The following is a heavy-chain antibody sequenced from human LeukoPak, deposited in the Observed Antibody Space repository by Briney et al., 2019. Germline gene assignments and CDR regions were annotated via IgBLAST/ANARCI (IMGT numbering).Heavy chain of an antibody. CDR2: ANYRSKWYN. J-gene: IGHJ5*02. V-gene: IGHV6-1*01. CDR1: GDSVSSNSAA. CDR3: AREGEVGTTWSWFDP. D-gene: IGHD1-26*01. Sequence: SQTLSLTCAISGDSVSSNSAAWNWIRQSPSRGLEWLARANYRSKWYNHYAVSVESRITINPDTSKNQFSLQLNSVTPEDTAVYYCAREGEVGTTWSWFDPWGQGILVTVSS.